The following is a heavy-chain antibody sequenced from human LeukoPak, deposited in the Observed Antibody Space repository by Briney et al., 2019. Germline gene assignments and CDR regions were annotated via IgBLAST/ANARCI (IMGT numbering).Heavy chain of an antibody. D-gene: IGHD3-3*01. CDR3: AKAGANKNYLLENWFDP. CDR2: MNPNNGYT. V-gene: IGHV1-8*03. CDR1: GYTFTSYD. Sequence: ASVKVSCKASGYTFTSYDINWVRQATGQGLEWMGWMNPNNGYTGYAQKFQGRVTFTRDTSISTVYMELSSLRSEDTAVYYCAKAGANKNYLLENWFDPWGQGTLVTVSS. J-gene: IGHJ5*02.